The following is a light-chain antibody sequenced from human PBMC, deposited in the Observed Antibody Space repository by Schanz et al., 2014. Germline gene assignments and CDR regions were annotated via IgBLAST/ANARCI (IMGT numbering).Light chain of an antibody. V-gene: IGKV3D-20*01. Sequence: EIVLTQSPGTLSLSPGERATLSCKASQSISGYDLAWYQQKPGLAPRLLIFDTSTRATGIPDRFSGSGSGTDFTLTISSLEPEDFAVYYCQQYGVSPLTFGGGTKVEI. J-gene: IGKJ4*01. CDR3: QQYGVSPLT. CDR2: DTS. CDR1: QSISGYD.